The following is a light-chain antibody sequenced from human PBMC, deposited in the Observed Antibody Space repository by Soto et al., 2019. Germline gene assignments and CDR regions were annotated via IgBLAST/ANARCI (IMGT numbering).Light chain of an antibody. Sequence: DIQMTQSPSSLSASVGDRVTITCRASQSVFNYLHWYQQKPGRAPNLLIYDISTLQSGVPSRFSGSGSGTDLTLTISSLQHEDFATYYCQQSYYNPTFGQGTKVDIK. J-gene: IGKJ1*01. CDR3: QQSYYNPT. CDR2: DIS. CDR1: QSVFNY. V-gene: IGKV1-39*01.